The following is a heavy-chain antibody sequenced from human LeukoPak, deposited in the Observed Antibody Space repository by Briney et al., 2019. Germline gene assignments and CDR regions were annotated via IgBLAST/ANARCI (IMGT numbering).Heavy chain of an antibody. J-gene: IGHJ4*02. CDR2: ISYDGSNK. V-gene: IGHV3-30-3*01. D-gene: IGHD6-25*01. CDR1: GFTFSSYA. Sequence: GGSLRLSCAASGFTFSSYAMHWVRQAPGKGLEWVAVISYDGSNKYYADSVKGRFTISRDNSKNTLYLQMNSLRAEDTAVYYCARVPYSSGWPYFDYWGQGTLVTVSS. CDR3: ARVPYSSGWPYFDY.